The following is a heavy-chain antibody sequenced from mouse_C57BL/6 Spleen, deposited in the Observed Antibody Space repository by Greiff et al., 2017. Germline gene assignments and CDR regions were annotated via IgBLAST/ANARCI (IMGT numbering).Heavy chain of an antibody. V-gene: IGHV1-66*01. CDR3: ARRQLSLDY. D-gene: IGHD3-2*02. J-gene: IGHJ2*01. Sequence: VQLQESGPELVKPGASVKISCKASGYSFTSYYIHWVKQRPGQGLEWIGWIYPGSGNTKYNEKFKGKATLTADTSSSTAYMQLSSLTSEDSAVYYCARRQLSLDYWGQGTTLTVSS. CDR2: IYPGSGNT. CDR1: GYSFTSYY.